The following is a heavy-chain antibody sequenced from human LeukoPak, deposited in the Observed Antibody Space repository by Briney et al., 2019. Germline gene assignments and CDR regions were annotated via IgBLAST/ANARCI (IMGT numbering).Heavy chain of an antibody. D-gene: IGHD3-16*01. V-gene: IGHV1-8*01. CDR3: ARVEGELFDP. J-gene: IGHJ5*02. CDR1: SYTFPRYD. Sequence: GALVKASSQASSYTFPRYDINWVRQPTGQGLDWMGWMSANSGDTGYAQKFQGRVTMTSVHTISTAYMELGSLRSEDTAVYYCARVEGELFDPWGQGTLVTVSS. CDR2: MSANSGDT.